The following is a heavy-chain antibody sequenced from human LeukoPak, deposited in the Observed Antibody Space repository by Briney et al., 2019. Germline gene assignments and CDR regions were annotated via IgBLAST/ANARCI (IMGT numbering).Heavy chain of an antibody. CDR3: ARGILIDFWSGYSSGFDY. D-gene: IGHD3-3*01. CDR2: IYYSGST. V-gene: IGHV4-59*01. CDR1: GGSISSYY. Sequence: SETLSLTCTVSGGSISSYYWSWIRQPPGKGLEWIGYIYYSGSTNYNPSLKSRVTISVDTSKNQFSLKLSSLTAADTAVYYCARGILIDFWSGYSSGFDYWGQGTLVTVSS. J-gene: IGHJ4*02.